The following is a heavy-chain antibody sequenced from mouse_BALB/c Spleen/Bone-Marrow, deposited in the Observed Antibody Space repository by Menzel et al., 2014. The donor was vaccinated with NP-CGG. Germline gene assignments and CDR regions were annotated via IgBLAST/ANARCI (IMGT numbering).Heavy chain of an antibody. CDR3: ARYRLGTYFDY. D-gene: IGHD2-14*01. Sequence: DVKLQESGAELVKPGASVKLSCTASGFNIKDTYMHWVKQRPEQGLEWIGRVDPANGDTKYDPKFQGKATITADTSFNTAYLQLSSLTSEDTAVYYCARYRLGTYFDYWGQGTTLTVSS. J-gene: IGHJ2*01. V-gene: IGHV14-3*02. CDR2: VDPANGDT. CDR1: GFNIKDTY.